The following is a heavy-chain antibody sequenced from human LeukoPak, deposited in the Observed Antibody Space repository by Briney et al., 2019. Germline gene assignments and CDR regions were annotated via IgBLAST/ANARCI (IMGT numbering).Heavy chain of an antibody. CDR1: GYTFTSYG. D-gene: IGHD6-13*01. J-gene: IGHJ4*02. V-gene: IGHV1-18*04. CDR2: ISAYNGNT. Sequence: GASVKVSCKASGYTFTSYGISWVRQAPGQGLEWMGWISAYNGNTNYAQKLQGRVTMTTDTSTSTAYMEPRSLRSDDTAVYYCARAPTSEQQLQFDYWGQGTLVTVSS. CDR3: ARAPTSEQQLQFDY.